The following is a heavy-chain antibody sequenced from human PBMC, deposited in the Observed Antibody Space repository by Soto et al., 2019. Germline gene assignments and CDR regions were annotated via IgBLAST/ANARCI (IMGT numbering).Heavy chain of an antibody. CDR2: IDWDDDK. CDR3: ARNRVASDAFDI. J-gene: IGHJ3*02. CDR1: GFSLSTSGMC. Sequence: SGPTLVNPTQTLTLTCTFSGFSLSTSGMCVSWIRQPPGKALEWLARIDWDDDKYYSTSLKTRLTISKDTSKNQVVLTMTNMDTVDTATYYCARNRVASDAFDIWGQGTMVTVSS. V-gene: IGHV2-70*11.